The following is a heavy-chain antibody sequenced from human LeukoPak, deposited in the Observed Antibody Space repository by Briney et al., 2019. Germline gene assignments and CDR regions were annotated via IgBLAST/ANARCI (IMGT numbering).Heavy chain of an antibody. Sequence: SETLSLTCTVSGGSISGYYWSWIRQPAGKGLEWIGRIYTSGSTNYNPSLKSRVTMSVDTSKNQFSLKLTSVTAADTAVYYCARGYCSGGSCYIFDYWGQGSLVTVSS. CDR3: ARGYCSGGSCYIFDY. CDR2: IYTSGST. CDR1: GGSISGYY. J-gene: IGHJ4*02. V-gene: IGHV4-4*07. D-gene: IGHD2-15*01.